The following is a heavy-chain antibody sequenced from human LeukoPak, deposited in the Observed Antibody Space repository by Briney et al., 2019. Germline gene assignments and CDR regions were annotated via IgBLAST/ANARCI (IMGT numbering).Heavy chain of an antibody. V-gene: IGHV1-69*01. CDR1: GGTFSSYA. J-gene: IGHJ4*02. CDR3: ARPVQPFSSTSAYDY. D-gene: IGHD2-2*01. Sequence: GASVKVSCKASGGTFSSYAISWVRQAPGQGLEWMGGIIPIFGTANYAQKFQGRVTITADESTSTAYMELSSLRSEDTAVYYCARPVQPFSSTSAYDYWGQGTLVTVSS. CDR2: IIPIFGTA.